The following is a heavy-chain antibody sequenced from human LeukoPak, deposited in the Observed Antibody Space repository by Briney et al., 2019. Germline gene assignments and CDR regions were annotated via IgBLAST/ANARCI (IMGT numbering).Heavy chain of an antibody. V-gene: IGHV3-23*01. CDR1: GFTFSTYT. CDR3: AKDLSLGLVADFDY. Sequence: GGSLRLSCGASGFTFSTYTLNWVRQAPGKGLEWVSAISGSGGSTYYADSVKGRFTISRDNSKNTLYLQMNSLRAEDTAVYYCAKDLSLGLVADFDYWGQGTLVTVSS. D-gene: IGHD2-21*01. CDR2: ISGSGGST. J-gene: IGHJ4*02.